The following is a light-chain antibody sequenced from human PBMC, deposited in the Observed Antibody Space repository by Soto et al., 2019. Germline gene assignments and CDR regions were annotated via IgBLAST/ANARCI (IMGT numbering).Light chain of an antibody. V-gene: IGKV3-20*01. J-gene: IGKJ1*01. Sequence: DIVLTQSPGTLSLSPGERATLSCRASQTVSTNYLAWYQQKPGQAPRLLISDASNRATGIPDRFSGSGSGTDFTLTISRLEPEDFAVYYCQQYGSSGTFGQGTKVDIK. CDR1: QTVSTNY. CDR3: QQYGSSGT. CDR2: DAS.